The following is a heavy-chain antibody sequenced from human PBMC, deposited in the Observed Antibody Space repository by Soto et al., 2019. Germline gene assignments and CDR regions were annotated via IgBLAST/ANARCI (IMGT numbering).Heavy chain of an antibody. D-gene: IGHD1-26*01. V-gene: IGHV1-2*04. Sequence: ASVKLTSKDPGNTFTGNYMHSRRPAPAQGLGWMGGINPNSGGTNYAQKFQGWVTMTRDTSISTAYMELSRLRSDDTAVYYCARSPSYTKYYYYGMDVWGQGTTVTVSS. CDR2: INPNSGGT. CDR1: GNTFTGNY. J-gene: IGHJ6*02. CDR3: ARSPSYTKYYYYGMDV.